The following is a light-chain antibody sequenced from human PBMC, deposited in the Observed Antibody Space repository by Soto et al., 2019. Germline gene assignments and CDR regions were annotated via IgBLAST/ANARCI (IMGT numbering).Light chain of an antibody. V-gene: IGKV3-11*01. CDR1: QNVRSY. CDR3: QQRSNWPGLT. Sequence: EIVLTQSPATLSLSPGERATLSCRASQNVRSYLAWYQQKPGQAPRLLIYDASNRATGIPARFSGSGSATDFTLTISSLEPEDFAVYYCQQRSNWPGLTFGGGTKVEIK. CDR2: DAS. J-gene: IGKJ4*01.